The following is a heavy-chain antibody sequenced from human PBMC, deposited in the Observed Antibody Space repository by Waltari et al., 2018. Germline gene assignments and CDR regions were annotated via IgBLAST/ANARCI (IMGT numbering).Heavy chain of an antibody. V-gene: IGHV4-39*07. CDR2: IYHSGST. D-gene: IGHD3-10*01. J-gene: IGHJ4*02. CDR1: GGSISSSSYY. CDR3: ARGSGRSPPNPPNDY. Sequence: QLQLQESGPGLVKPSETLSLTCTVSGGSISSSSYYWGWIRQPPGKGLEWIGSIYHSGSTYYNPSLKRRVTISVDTSKNQFSLKLSSVTAADTAVYYCARGSGRSPPNPPNDYWGQGTLVTVSS.